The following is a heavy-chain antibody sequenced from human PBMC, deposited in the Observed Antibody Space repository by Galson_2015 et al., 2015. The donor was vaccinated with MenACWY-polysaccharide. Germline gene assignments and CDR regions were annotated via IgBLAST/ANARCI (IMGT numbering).Heavy chain of an antibody. J-gene: IGHJ3*02. D-gene: IGHD3-16*02. CDR1: GFTLTDHY. CDR3: ARGREDRAHRWGSYRCRADAFDI. Sequence: SVKVSCKASGFTLTDHYIHWVRQAPGQGLEWMGRINPDSGDTAFAQKFQGRVTLTRDTSITTVYMELSRLTSDDTAAYFCARGREDRAHRWGSYRCRADAFDIWGQGTVVTVSS. V-gene: IGHV1-2*06. CDR2: INPDSGDT.